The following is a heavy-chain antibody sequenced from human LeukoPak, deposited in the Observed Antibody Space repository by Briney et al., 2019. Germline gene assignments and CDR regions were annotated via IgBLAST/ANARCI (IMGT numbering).Heavy chain of an antibody. Sequence: GGSLRLSCAASGFTFSKAWMSWVRQAPGKGLEWVGHIKSKSDGGKADYGAPVKGRFTISRDDSKVTVHLQMNSLKSEDTAVYYCATGGSAWSFDYWGQGSLVTVSS. CDR2: IKSKSDGGKA. CDR3: ATGGSAWSFDY. CDR1: GFTFSKAW. D-gene: IGHD6-19*01. V-gene: IGHV3-15*01. J-gene: IGHJ4*02.